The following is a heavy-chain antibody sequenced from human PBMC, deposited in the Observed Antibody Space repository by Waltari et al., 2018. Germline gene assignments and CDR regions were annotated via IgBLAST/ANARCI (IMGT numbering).Heavy chain of an antibody. J-gene: IGHJ4*01. D-gene: IGHD6-19*01. CDR2: TYYRSKWYN. CDR3: ARDLSGSGWSHVDY. Sequence: QVQLQLSGPGLVKPSQTLSLTCAIPGDSVSSNNAAWHWIRQSPSRGLEWLGRTYYRSKWYNDYATSMKSRITINPDTSKNQFSLQLNSVTPEDTAVYYCARDLSGSGWSHVDYWGQGTLVTVSS. V-gene: IGHV6-1*01. CDR1: GDSVSSNNAA.